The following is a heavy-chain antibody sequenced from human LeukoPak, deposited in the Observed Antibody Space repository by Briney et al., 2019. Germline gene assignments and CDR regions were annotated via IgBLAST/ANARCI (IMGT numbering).Heavy chain of an antibody. V-gene: IGHV3-21*01. CDR3: ASERGHDAFDI. Sequence: GGSLRLSCAASGFTFSSYSMNWVRQAPGKGLEWVSPISSSSSYIYYADSVKSRFTISRDNAKNSLYLQMNSLRAEDTAVYYCASERGHDAFDIWGQGTMVTVSS. CDR1: GFTFSSYS. CDR2: ISSSSSYI. J-gene: IGHJ3*02.